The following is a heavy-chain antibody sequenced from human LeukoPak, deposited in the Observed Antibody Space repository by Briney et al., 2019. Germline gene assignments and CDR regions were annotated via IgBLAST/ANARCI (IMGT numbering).Heavy chain of an antibody. CDR3: ARSELLWFGGVNSGFDY. Sequence: PSETLSLTCTVSGGAISSNNYYWGWVRQPPGKGLEWIATISYSGSTNYNPSLKSRVTISLDTSKNQFSLKLSSVTAADTAVYYCARSELLWFGGVNSGFDYWGQGTLVTVSS. J-gene: IGHJ4*02. CDR1: GGAISSNNYY. V-gene: IGHV4-39*07. CDR2: ISYSGST. D-gene: IGHD3-10*01.